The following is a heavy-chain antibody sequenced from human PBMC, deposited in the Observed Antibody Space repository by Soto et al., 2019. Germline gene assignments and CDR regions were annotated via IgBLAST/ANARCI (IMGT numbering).Heavy chain of an antibody. CDR2: ISWNSGSI. V-gene: IGHV3-9*01. CDR3: AKDRRPYSSGWYRDAFDI. D-gene: IGHD6-19*01. J-gene: IGHJ3*02. CDR1: GFTFDDYA. Sequence: EVQLVESGGGLVQPGRSLRLSCAASGFTFDDYAMHWVRQAPGKGLEWVSGISWNSGSIGYADSVKGRFTISRYNAKNSLYLQMNSLRAEDTALYYCAKDRRPYSSGWYRDAFDIWGQGTMVTVSS.